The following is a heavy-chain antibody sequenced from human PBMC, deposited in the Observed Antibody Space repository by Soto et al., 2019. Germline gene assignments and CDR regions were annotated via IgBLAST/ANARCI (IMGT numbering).Heavy chain of an antibody. CDR1: GGSISSYY. V-gene: IGHV4-59*08. J-gene: IGHJ4*02. Sequence: QAQLQESGPGRVKPSETLSLTCTVSGGSISSYYWSWIRQPPGKGLGWIGFIYYSGRTNYNPSLKSRVPLSVDTSRNQFSPRVSSVTAADTAVYFCARPGGGGASSLDSWGQGALVTVSS. D-gene: IGHD2-2*01. CDR3: ARPGGGGASSLDS. CDR2: IYYSGRT.